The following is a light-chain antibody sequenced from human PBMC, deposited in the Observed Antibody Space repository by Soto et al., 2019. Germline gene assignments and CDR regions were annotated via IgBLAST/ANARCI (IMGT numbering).Light chain of an antibody. V-gene: IGKV1-33*01. Sequence: DIQMTQSPSSLSASVGDRVTITCRASQGISTYLNWYQQQPGKAPKLLIYDASNLETGVPSRFSGSGSATDFSFNISRLQPDDIATDSCQLYDNLPPKAFG. CDR2: DAS. J-gene: IGKJ3*01. CDR1: QGISTY. CDR3: QLYDNLPPKA.